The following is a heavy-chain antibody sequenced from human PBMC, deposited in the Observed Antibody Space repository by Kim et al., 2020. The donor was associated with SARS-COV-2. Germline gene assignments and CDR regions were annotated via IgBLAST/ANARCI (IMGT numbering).Heavy chain of an antibody. Sequence: SHKSRVTISVDTSKNQFSLKLSSVTAADTAVYYCARVRVVVPAARNWFDPWGQGTLVTVSS. V-gene: IGHV4-31*02. J-gene: IGHJ5*02. CDR3: ARVRVVVPAARNWFDP. D-gene: IGHD2-2*01.